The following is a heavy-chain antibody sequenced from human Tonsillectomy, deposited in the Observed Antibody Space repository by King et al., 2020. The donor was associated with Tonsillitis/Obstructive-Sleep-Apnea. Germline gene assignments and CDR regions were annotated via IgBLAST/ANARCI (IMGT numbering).Heavy chain of an antibody. CDR3: ARDGRAVAAPIDY. CDR2: ISYDGSKK. V-gene: IGHV3-30*04. Sequence: QLVQSGGGVVQPGRSLRLSCAASGFTFSDNAMHWVRQAPGKGLEWVAVISYDGSKKYYADSVKGRFTISRDNSKNTLYLQMNSLRVEDTAVYYCARDGRAVAAPIDYWGQGTLVTVSS. D-gene: IGHD6-19*01. J-gene: IGHJ4*02. CDR1: GFTFSDNA.